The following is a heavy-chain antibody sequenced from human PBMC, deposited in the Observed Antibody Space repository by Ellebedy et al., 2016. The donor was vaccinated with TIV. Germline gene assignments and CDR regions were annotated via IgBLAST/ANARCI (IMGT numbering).Heavy chain of an antibody. CDR1: GFTFSSYN. CDR3: AREYDILTGEGYYFDY. Sequence: GGSLRLSCAASGFTFSSYNMNWVRQAPGKGLEWVSSISSSSSYIYYADSVKGRFTISRDNAKNSLYLQMDSLRAEDTAVYYCAREYDILTGEGYYFDYWGQGTLVTVSS. J-gene: IGHJ4*02. D-gene: IGHD3-9*01. V-gene: IGHV3-21*01. CDR2: ISSSSSYI.